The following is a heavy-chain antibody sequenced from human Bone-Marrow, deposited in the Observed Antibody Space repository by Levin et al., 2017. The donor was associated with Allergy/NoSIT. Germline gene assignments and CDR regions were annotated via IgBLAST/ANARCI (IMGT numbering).Heavy chain of an antibody. CDR3: ARAWVGGQAGRMDV. V-gene: IGHV3-66*01. CDR1: GFTVSSNY. CDR2: IYSGGRT. Sequence: PGGSLRLSCEVSGFTVSSNYISWVRQAPGKGLEWVSIIYSGGRTYYADSVKGRFTISRDNSKNTVHLQMNSLRVDDTAVYYCARAWVGGQAGRMDVWGQGTTVTVSS. J-gene: IGHJ6*02. D-gene: IGHD6-19*01.